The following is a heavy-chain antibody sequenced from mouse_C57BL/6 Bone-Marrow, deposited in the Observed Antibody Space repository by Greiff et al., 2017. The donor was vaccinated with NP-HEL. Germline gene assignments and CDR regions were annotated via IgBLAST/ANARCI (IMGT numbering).Heavy chain of an antibody. V-gene: IGHV14-2*01. CDR2: IDPEDGET. CDR3: AGTFCYYGNSYEFAY. Sequence: EVKVEESGAELVKPGASVKLSCTASGFNIKDYYMHWVKQRTEQGLEWIGRIDPEDGETKYAPKFQGKATITADTSSNTAYLQLSSLTSEDTAVYYCAGTFCYYGNSYEFAYWGQGTLVTVSA. CDR1: GFNIKDYY. D-gene: IGHD1-1*01. J-gene: IGHJ3*01.